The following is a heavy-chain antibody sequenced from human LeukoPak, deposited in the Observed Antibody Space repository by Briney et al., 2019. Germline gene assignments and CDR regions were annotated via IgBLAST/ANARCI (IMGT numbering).Heavy chain of an antibody. CDR2: IYNIGST. J-gene: IGHJ4*02. CDR3: ASSYFGGYFDY. CDR1: GVSISSYY. Sequence: PSETLSLTCTVSGVSISSYYWSWIRQPPGKRLEWIGYIYNIGSTNYNPSLKSRVTISVDRSKNQISLKLSSATAADTAVYYCASSYFGGYFDYWGQGTLVTVSS. D-gene: IGHD4-23*01. V-gene: IGHV4-59*01.